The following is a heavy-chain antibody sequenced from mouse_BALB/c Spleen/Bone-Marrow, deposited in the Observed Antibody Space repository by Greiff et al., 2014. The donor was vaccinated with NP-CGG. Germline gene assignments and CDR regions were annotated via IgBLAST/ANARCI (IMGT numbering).Heavy chain of an antibody. CDR1: GYSFTSFI. V-gene: IGHV1-14*01. J-gene: IGHJ4*01. CDR3: ARAMIYYYAMDY. CDR2: INPYNDGT. Sequence: EVQLQQPGPELVKPGASVKMSCKASGYSFTSFILHWVKMRPGQGLEWIGYINPYNDGTKYNEKFKGKAILTSDKSSSSANMELSSLTSEDSAVYYCARAMIYYYAMDYWGQGTSVTVSS. D-gene: IGHD2-4*01.